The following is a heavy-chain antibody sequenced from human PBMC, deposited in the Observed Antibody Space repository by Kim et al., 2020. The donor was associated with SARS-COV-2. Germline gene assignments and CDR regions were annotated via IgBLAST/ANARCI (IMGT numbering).Heavy chain of an antibody. V-gene: IGHV3-74*01. CDR1: GFTFSSYW. D-gene: IGHD3-22*01. Sequence: GGSLRLSCAASGFTFSSYWMHWVRQAPGKWLVWVSRINSDGSSTSYADSVKGRFTISRDNAKNTLYLQMNSLRAEDTAVYYCARGLKVYYYDSSGYQGVDYWGQGTLVTVSS. J-gene: IGHJ4*02. CDR3: ARGLKVYYYDSSGYQGVDY. CDR2: INSDGSST.